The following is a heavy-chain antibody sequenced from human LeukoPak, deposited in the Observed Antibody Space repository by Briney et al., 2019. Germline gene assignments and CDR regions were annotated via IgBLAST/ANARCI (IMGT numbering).Heavy chain of an antibody. CDR2: IKQDGSEK. D-gene: IGHD1-26*01. J-gene: IGHJ4*02. CDR3: AMYTQWELISY. Sequence: PGGSLRLYCAASGFTFSSYWMSWVRQAPGEGLEWVANIKQDGSEKYYVDSVKGRLTISRDNAKNSLYLQMNSLRAEDTAVYYCAMYTQWELISYWGQGTLVTVSS. CDR1: GFTFSSYW. V-gene: IGHV3-7*01.